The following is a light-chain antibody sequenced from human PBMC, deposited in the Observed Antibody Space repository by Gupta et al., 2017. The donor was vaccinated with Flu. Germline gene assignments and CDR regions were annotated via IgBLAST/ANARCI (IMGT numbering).Light chain of an antibody. Sequence: KTARITCGGNNIGSKSVHWYQQKPGQAPVLVVHDDFDRPSGIPERFSGSNSGNTATLTIRKVEAGDEADYYCQVWDSSSDHPGVFGGGTKLTVL. CDR1: NIGSKS. CDR3: QVWDSSSDHPGV. J-gene: IGLJ2*01. V-gene: IGLV3-21*03. CDR2: DDF.